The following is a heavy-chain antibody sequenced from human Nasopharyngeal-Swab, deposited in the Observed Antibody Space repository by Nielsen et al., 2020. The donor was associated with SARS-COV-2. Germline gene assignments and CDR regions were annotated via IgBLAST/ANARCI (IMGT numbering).Heavy chain of an antibody. CDR3: ARARDRVTIFGVVRDWFDP. CDR2: IYHSGST. Sequence: ESLRLSCTVSGYSISSGYYWGWIRQPPGKGLEWIGNIYHSGSTFYNPSLKSRVTISVDTSKNQFSLKLSSVTAADTAVYYCARARDRVTIFGVVRDWFDPWGQGTLVTVSS. D-gene: IGHD3-3*01. J-gene: IGHJ5*02. V-gene: IGHV4-38-2*02. CDR1: GYSISSGYY.